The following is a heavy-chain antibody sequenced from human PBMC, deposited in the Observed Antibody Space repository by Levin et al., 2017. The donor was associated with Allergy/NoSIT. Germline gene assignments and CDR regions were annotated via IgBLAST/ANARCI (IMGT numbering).Heavy chain of an antibody. J-gene: IGHJ4*02. CDR3: AKGLAAPGTLDY. Sequence: GGSLRLSCAASGFTFSSYGLHWVRQAPGKGLEWVTFISYDGSNTYYADSVKGRFTISRDNSKNTLYLQMNSLRAEDTAVYYCAKGLAAPGTLDYWGQVTLVTVSS. D-gene: IGHD6-13*01. V-gene: IGHV3-30*18. CDR1: GFTFSSYG. CDR2: ISYDGSNT.